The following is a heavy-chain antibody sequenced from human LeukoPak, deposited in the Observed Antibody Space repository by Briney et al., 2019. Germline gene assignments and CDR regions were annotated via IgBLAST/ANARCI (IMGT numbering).Heavy chain of an antibody. CDR1: GYTFTHHG. V-gene: IGHV1-18*01. CDR3: ARGRARYGMDV. J-gene: IGHJ6*02. Sequence: ASVKVSCKASGYTFTHHGIAWVRQAPGQGLEWLGWISCYNGDTIYAQNLQGRVTLTTGKSTSTVYMELRSLSSDDTAVYYCARGRARYGMDVWGQGTTVTVSS. CDR2: ISCYNGDT.